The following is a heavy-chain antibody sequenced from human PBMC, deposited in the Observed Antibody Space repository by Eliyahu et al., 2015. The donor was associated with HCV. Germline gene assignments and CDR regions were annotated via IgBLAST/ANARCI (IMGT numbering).Heavy chain of an antibody. V-gene: IGHV1-2*04. D-gene: IGHD5-24*01. CDR1: XYTFTGYY. CDR3: ARGDRRDGYNSDAFDI. Sequence: QVQLVQSGAEVKKPGASVKVXCKASXYTFTGYYMHWVRXAPGQGLEWMGWSNPNSGGTNYAQKFQGWVTMTRDTSISTAYXELSRLRSDDTAVYYCARGDRRDGYNSDAFDIWGQGTMVTVSS. J-gene: IGHJ3*02. CDR2: SNPNSGGT.